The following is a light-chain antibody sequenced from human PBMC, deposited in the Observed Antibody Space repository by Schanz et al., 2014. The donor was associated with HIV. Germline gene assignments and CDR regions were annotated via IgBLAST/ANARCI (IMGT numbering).Light chain of an antibody. V-gene: IGLV2-14*01. CDR3: SSYTSSSTYV. J-gene: IGLJ1*01. CDR1: SSDVGHYDY. Sequence: QSALTQPPSASGSRGQSVTISCTGTSSDVGHYDYVSWYQQHPGKAPKLMIYDVSNRPSGVSNRFSGSKSGNTASLTISGLQAEDEADYYCSSYTSSSTYVFGTGTKLTVL. CDR2: DVS.